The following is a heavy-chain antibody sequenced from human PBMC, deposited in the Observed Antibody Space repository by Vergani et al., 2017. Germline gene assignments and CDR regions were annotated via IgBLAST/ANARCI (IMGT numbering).Heavy chain of an antibody. CDR2: ISGSGTTT. CDR1: RFIFSGYA. Sequence: EVQLMESGGGLVQPGGSLRLSCAASRFIFSGYAMSWVRQAPGQGLEWISGISGSGTTTYYSDSVKGRFAISRDNSNNTLYLQMNSVRVDDTAVYYCAKXSDFWRGFQGFDSWGQGSLVTVSS. J-gene: IGHJ5*01. V-gene: IGHV3-23*01. D-gene: IGHD3-3*01. CDR3: AKXSDFWRGFQGFDS.